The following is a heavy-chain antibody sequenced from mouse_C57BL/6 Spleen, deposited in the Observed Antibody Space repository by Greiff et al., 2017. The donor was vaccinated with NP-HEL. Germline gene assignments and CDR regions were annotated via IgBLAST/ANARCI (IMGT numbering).Heavy chain of an antibody. J-gene: IGHJ3*01. D-gene: IGHD2-4*01. CDR3: ARPDDYDEGWFAY. Sequence: EVKVVESGGDLVKPGGSLKLSCAASGFTFSSYGMSWVRQTPDKRLEWVATISSGGSYTYYPDSVKGRFTISRDNAKNTLYLQMSSLKSEDTAMYYCARPDDYDEGWFAYWGQGTLVTVSA. CDR2: ISSGGSYT. V-gene: IGHV5-6*01. CDR1: GFTFSSYG.